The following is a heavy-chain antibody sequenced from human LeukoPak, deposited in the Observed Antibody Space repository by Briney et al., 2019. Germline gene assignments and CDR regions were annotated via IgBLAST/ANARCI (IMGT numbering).Heavy chain of an antibody. CDR2: IYYSGST. CDR3: ARGQIAVVDPYYFDY. J-gene: IGHJ4*02. D-gene: IGHD6-19*01. V-gene: IGHV4-39*07. CDR1: GGSISSSSYY. Sequence: SETLSLTCTVSGGSISSSSYYWGWIRQPPGKGLEWIGSIYYSGSTYYNPSLKSRVTISVDTSKNQFSLKLSSVTAADTAVYYCARGQIAVVDPYYFDYWGQGTLVTVSS.